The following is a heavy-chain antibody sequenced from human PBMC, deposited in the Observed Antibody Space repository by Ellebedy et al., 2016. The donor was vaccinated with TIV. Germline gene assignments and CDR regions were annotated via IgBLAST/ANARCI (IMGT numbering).Heavy chain of an antibody. CDR2: IKSKTDGGTT. J-gene: IGHJ4*02. Sequence: GESLKISXAASGFTFSNAWMSWVRQAPGKGLEWVGRIKSKTDGGTTDYAVPVKGRFTISRDDSKNTLYLQMNSLKTEDTAVYYCTSDRGYSYGYIGYWGQGTLVTVSS. CDR1: GFTFSNAW. CDR3: TSDRGYSYGYIGY. V-gene: IGHV3-15*01. D-gene: IGHD5-18*01.